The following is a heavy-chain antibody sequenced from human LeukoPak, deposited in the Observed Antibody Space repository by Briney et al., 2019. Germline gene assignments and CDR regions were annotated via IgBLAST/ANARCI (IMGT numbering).Heavy chain of an antibody. CDR1: GGSISSYY. Sequence: PSETLSLTCTVSGGSISSYYWSWIRQPPGKGLEWIGYIYYSGSTNYNPSLKSRVTISVDTSKNQFSLKLSSVTAADTAVYYCARVPSSAGMYYDFWSGYDAFDIWGQGTMVTVSS. V-gene: IGHV4-59*08. CDR2: IYYSGST. D-gene: IGHD3-3*01. J-gene: IGHJ3*02. CDR3: ARVPSSAGMYYDFWSGYDAFDI.